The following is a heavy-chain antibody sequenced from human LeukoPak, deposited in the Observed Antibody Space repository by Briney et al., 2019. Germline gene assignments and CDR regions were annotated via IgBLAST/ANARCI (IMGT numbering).Heavy chain of an antibody. Sequence: ASVKVSCKASGYTFTSYGISWVRQAPGQGLEWMGWIGAYNGNTNYAQKLQGRVTMTTDTSTSTAYMELRSLRSDDTAVYYCARSDPKAVVRGVNVHWFDPWGQGTLVTVSS. J-gene: IGHJ5*02. CDR2: IGAYNGNT. CDR3: ARSDPKAVVRGVNVHWFDP. CDR1: GYTFTSYG. D-gene: IGHD3-10*01. V-gene: IGHV1-18*04.